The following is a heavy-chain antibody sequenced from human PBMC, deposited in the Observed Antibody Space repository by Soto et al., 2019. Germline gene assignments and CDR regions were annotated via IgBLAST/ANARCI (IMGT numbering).Heavy chain of an antibody. CDR1: GFTFSSFW. D-gene: IGHD5-18*01. J-gene: IGHJ4*02. CDR3: ARYVQLHSFDY. V-gene: IGHV3-74*01. CDR2: IDNDGSKT. Sequence: EVQLVESGGGLVQPGGSLRLSCAASGFTFSSFWMHWVRQVPGKGLVWVSRIDNDGSKTSYADSVKGRLTTSRDNAKNTLYLQMNSLSAEDTAVYYCARYVQLHSFDYWGQGTLVTVSS.